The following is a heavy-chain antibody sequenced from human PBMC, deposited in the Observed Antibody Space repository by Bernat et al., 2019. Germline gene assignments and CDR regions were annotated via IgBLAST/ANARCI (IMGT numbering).Heavy chain of an antibody. Sequence: QVQLVESGGGVVQPGRSLRLSCAASGFTFSSYAMHWVRQAPGKGLEWVAVISYDGRNKYYADSVKGRFTISRDNSKNTLYLQMNSLRAEDTAVYYFAIDFSKLGIGSRNTVDSWGQGTMVTVSS. D-gene: IGHD7-27*01. CDR3: AIDFSKLGIGSRNTVDS. CDR2: ISYDGRNK. J-gene: IGHJ3*02. CDR1: GFTFSSYA. V-gene: IGHV3-30-3*01.